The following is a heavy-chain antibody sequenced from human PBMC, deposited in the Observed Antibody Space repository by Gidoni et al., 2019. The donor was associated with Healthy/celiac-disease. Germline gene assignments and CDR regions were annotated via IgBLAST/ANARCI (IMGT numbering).Heavy chain of an antibody. CDR2: IDPSDSYT. CDR3: ARHPDAGTRLYYYYMDV. J-gene: IGHJ6*03. CDR1: GYSFTSYW. D-gene: IGHD1-7*01. V-gene: IGHV5-10-1*03. Sequence: EVQLVQSGAEVKKPGESLRISCKGSGYSFTSYWISWVRQMPGKGLEWMGRIDPSDSYTNYSPSFQGHVTISADKSISTAYLQWSSLKASDTAMYYCARHPDAGTRLYYYYMDVWGKGTTVTVSS.